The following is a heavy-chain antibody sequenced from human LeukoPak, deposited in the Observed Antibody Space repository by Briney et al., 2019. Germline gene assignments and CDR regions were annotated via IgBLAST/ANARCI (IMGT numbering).Heavy chain of an antibody. CDR1: GFTFSDYY. CDR3: ARAGPHDCGGECYLRAFDY. D-gene: IGHD2-21*01. J-gene: IGHJ4*02. V-gene: IGHV3-11*04. Sequence: GGSLRLSCAASGFTFSDYYMSWIRQAPGKGLEWVSYISSSGSTIYYADSVKGRFTISRDNAKNSLYLQMNSLRAEDTAVYYCARAGPHDCGGECYLRAFDYWGQGTLVTVSS. CDR2: ISSSGSTI.